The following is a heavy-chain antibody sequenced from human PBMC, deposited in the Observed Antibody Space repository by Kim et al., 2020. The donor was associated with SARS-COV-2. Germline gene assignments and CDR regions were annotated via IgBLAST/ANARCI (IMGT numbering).Heavy chain of an antibody. CDR3: VRDRMGGAADI. Sequence: GGSLRLSCATSGFTFSAYDMNWVRRAPGKGLEWLSFITNSSTTIYSANSVKGRFTISRDTTNNSLYLQMNSLRDDDSALYYWVRDRMGGAADIWRQGAMV. J-gene: IGHJ3*02. CDR1: GFTFSAYD. D-gene: IGHD3-16*01. V-gene: IGHV3-48*02. CDR2: ITNSSTTI.